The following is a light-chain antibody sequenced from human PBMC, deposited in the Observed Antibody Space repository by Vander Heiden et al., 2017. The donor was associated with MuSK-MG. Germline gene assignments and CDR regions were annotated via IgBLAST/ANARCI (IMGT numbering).Light chain of an antibody. CDR2: GNS. CDR1: RSNIGAGYH. J-gene: IGLJ2*01. Sequence: QSVLTQPPSVSGAPGQRVTSSCTGSRSNIGAGYHVHWYQQLPVTAPKLLIYGNSNRPSGVPDRFSGSKSGTSASLAITGLQAEDEADYYCQSYDSSLSGVVFGGGTKLTVL. V-gene: IGLV1-40*01. CDR3: QSYDSSLSGVV.